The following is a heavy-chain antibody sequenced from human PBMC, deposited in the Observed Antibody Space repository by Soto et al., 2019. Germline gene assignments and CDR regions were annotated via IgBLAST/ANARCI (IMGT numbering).Heavy chain of an antibody. Sequence: EVQLVESGGGLIQPGWSLRLSCAASGFTVSSNYMSWVRQAPGKGLEWVSVIYSGGSTYYADSVKGRFTISRDNSKNTLYLQMNTLRAEDTAVYYCARTVVATPYYFDYWGLGTLVTVSS. CDR1: GFTVSSNY. V-gene: IGHV3-53*01. J-gene: IGHJ4*02. CDR3: ARTVVATPYYFDY. CDR2: IYSGGST. D-gene: IGHD2-2*01.